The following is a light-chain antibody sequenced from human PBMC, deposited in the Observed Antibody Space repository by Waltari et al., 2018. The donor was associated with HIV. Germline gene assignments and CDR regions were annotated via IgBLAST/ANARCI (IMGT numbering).Light chain of an antibody. CDR3: LLYYGGAWV. CDR1: AVAVTSRNY. V-gene: IGLV7-43*01. J-gene: IGLJ3*02. CDR2: STS. Sequence: QTVVTQEPSLTVSPGGTVTLTCTFSAVAVTSRNYPTWFQQTPGQAPRALIYSTSSRQSWPPARFSATLRGGKAALTLAGVQPEDEAEYYCLLYYGGAWVFGGGTKLTVL.